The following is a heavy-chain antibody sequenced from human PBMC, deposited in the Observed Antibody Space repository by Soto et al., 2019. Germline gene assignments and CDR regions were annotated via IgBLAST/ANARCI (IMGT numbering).Heavy chain of an antibody. CDR2: LSYDGSNK. Sequence: GSLRLSCAASGFTFSSFVMHWVRQAPGKGLEWVAALSYDGSNKYYADSVKGRFTISRDNSKNTLYLQMNSLRAEDTAVYYCAKDGLDYGDYYPDYWGQGTLVTVSS. CDR3: AKDGLDYGDYYPDY. D-gene: IGHD4-17*01. V-gene: IGHV3-30*18. J-gene: IGHJ4*02. CDR1: GFTFSSFV.